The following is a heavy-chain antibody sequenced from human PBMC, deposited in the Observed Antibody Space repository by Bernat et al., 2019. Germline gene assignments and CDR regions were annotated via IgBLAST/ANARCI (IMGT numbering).Heavy chain of an antibody. J-gene: IGHJ2*01. D-gene: IGHD3-22*01. V-gene: IGHV3-33*01. CDR3: ARDSDTSGYYWFFDL. Sequence: QVQLVESGGGVVQPGRSLRLSCAASGFTFSTYGMHWVRQAPGKGLEWVGVIWYDGSNKYYADSMKGRFTISRDNSKNTVYLVVNDLRAEDTAVFYCARDSDTSGYYWFFDLWGRGTLVTVSS. CDR1: GFTFSTYG. CDR2: IWYDGSNK.